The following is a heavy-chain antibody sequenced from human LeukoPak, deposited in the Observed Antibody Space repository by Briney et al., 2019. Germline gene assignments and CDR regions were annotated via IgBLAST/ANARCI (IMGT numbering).Heavy chain of an antibody. CDR2: INHSGST. Sequence: SETLPLTCTVSGYSISSGYYWSWIRQPPGKGLEWIGEINHSGSTNYNPSLKSRVTISVDTSKNQFSLKLSSVTAADTAVYYCARQTGSGLFILPGGQGTLVTVSS. V-gene: IGHV4-38-2*02. CDR1: GYSISSGYY. J-gene: IGHJ4*02. D-gene: IGHD3/OR15-3a*01. CDR3: ARQTGSGLFILP.